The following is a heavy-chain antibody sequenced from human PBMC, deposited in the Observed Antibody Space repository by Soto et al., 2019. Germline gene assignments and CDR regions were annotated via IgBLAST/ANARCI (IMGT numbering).Heavy chain of an antibody. CDR1: GFTFSSYG. Sequence: QVQLVESGGGVVQPGRSLRLSCAAPGFTFSSYGMHWVRQAPGKGLEWVAVISYDGSNKYYADSVKGRFTISRDNSKNTLYLQMNSLRAEDTAVYYCAKSSLGGIAAVNWFDPWGQGTLVTVSS. CDR2: ISYDGSNK. J-gene: IGHJ5*02. V-gene: IGHV3-30*18. D-gene: IGHD6-13*01. CDR3: AKSSLGGIAAVNWFDP.